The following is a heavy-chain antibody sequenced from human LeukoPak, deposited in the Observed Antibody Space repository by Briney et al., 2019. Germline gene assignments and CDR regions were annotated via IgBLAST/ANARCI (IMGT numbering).Heavy chain of an antibody. V-gene: IGHV3-23*01. CDR2: ISGSGGST. CDR1: GFTFSSYA. D-gene: IGHD3-22*01. J-gene: IGHJ4*02. Sequence: GGSLRLSCAASGFTFSSYAMSWVRQAPGKGLEWVSAISGSGGSTYYADSVKGRFTISRDNSKNTLYLQMNSLRAEDTAVYYCARGPSRMGYYDSSGYYVQFDYWGQGTLVTVSS. CDR3: ARGPSRMGYYDSSGYYVQFDY.